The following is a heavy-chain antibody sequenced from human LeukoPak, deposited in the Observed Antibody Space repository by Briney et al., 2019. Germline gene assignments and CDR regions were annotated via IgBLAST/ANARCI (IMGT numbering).Heavy chain of an antibody. CDR3: AKDRSGSYSQGLDY. CDR2: ISYDGSIK. D-gene: IGHD1-26*01. V-gene: IGHV3-30-3*01. CDR1: GFKFSSHA. Sequence: PGGSLGLSCAASGFKFSSHAMHWVRQAPGKGLEWVTFISYDGSIKYYADSVKGRFSISRDNSKNTLYLQMNSLRAEDTAVYYCAKDRSGSYSQGLDYWGQGTPVTVSS. J-gene: IGHJ4*02.